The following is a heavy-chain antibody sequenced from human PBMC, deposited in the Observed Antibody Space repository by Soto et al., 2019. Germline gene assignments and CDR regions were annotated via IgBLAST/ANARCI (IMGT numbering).Heavy chain of an antibody. V-gene: IGHV4-39*01. D-gene: IGHD6-13*01. CDR2: VFKSGIT. Sequence: PSETLSLTCTVSGGSMSGSTYYWAWIRQPPGKGLEWLGSVFKSGITSNNSSLKSRVTMSVDTSKNQFSLKLSSVTAADTAVYYCATEILRAAAGRTFSGFDVWGQGTMVTVSS. J-gene: IGHJ3*01. CDR3: ATEILRAAAGRTFSGFDV. CDR1: GGSMSGSTYY.